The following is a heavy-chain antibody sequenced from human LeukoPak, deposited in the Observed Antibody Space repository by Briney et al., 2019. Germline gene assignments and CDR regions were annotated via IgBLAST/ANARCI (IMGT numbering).Heavy chain of an antibody. Sequence: PSETLSLTCTVSGGSISSGDYYWSWIRQPPGKGLEWVGYIYYSGSTYYNPSLKSRVTLSVDTSKNQFSLKLSSVTAADTAVYYCAREDIVVVPAAPPIKFFDYWGQGTLVTVSS. V-gene: IGHV4-30-4*08. D-gene: IGHD2-2*01. CDR2: IYYSGST. CDR1: GGSISSGDYY. J-gene: IGHJ4*02. CDR3: AREDIVVVPAAPPIKFFDY.